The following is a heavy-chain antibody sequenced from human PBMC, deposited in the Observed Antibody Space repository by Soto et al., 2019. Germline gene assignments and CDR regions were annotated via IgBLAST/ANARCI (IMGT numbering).Heavy chain of an antibody. D-gene: IGHD2-15*01. CDR3: ARSQGGSSSLDIYYYSYYGMDV. CDR1: GGTFSSYA. J-gene: IGHJ6*02. CDR2: IIPIFGTA. V-gene: IGHV1-69*01. Sequence: QVQLVQSGAEVKKPGSSVKVSCKAPGGTFSSYAISWVRQAPGQGLEWMGGIIPIFGTANYAQKFQGRVTITADESTSTVYMELSSLRSEDTAVYYCARSQGGSSSLDIYYYSYYGMDVWGQGTTVTVSS.